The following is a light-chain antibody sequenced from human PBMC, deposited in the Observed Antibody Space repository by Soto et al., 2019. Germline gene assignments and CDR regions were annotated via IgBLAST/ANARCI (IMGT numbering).Light chain of an antibody. CDR3: SSYTGTSTQV. V-gene: IGLV2-14*03. CDR1: SSDVGHYDY. CDR2: DVT. Sequence: SVLTQPASVSGSPGQSITISCTGSSSDVGHYDYVSWFQQHPGRAPTLLIYDVTYRPSGVSNRFSGAKSGSTASLTISGLRTEDEANYYCSSYTGTSTQVFGTGTKGTVL. J-gene: IGLJ1*01.